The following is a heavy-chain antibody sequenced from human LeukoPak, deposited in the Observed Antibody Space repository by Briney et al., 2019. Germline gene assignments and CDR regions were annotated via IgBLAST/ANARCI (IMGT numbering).Heavy chain of an antibody. CDR2: VNHSGYT. D-gene: IGHD4-17*01. V-gene: IGHV4-34*01. Sequence: KPSETLSLTCGVSGTSFSSYYWSRIRQTPGKGLEWIGEVNHSGYTNMNPSLKCRVTIPVDTSKSQFSLRMSTVTAADTAVYFCTRMTTGHDYWGQGTLVAVSS. CDR1: GTSFSSYY. J-gene: IGHJ4*02. CDR3: TRMTTGHDY.